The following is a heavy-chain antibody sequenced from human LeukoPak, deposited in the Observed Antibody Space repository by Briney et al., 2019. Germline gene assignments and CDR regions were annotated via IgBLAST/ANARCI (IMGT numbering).Heavy chain of an antibody. D-gene: IGHD2-15*01. J-gene: IGHJ4*02. V-gene: IGHV3-21*01. CDR1: GFIFSSYS. CDR3: ARDQGRYCSGGSCSLDY. CDR2: ISGSSSYI. Sequence: GGSLRLSCAASGFIFSSYSTNWVRQAPGKGLEWVSSISGSSSYIYYADSLKGRFTISRHNAKNSLYLQMNSLRAEDTAVYYCARDQGRYCSGGSCSLDYWGQGTLVTVSS.